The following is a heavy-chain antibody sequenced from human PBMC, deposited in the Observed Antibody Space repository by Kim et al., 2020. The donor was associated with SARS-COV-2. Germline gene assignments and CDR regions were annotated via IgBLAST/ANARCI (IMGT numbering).Heavy chain of an antibody. Sequence: NYNPSLKSRVTISVDTSKNQFYLKLTSVTAADTAVYYCARVSGSYRPFDHWGQGTLVTVSS. V-gene: IGHV4-59*01. D-gene: IGHD3-10*01. CDR3: ARVSGSYRPFDH. J-gene: IGHJ4*02.